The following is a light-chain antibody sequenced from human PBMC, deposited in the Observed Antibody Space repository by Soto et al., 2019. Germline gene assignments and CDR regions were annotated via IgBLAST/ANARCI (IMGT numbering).Light chain of an antibody. J-gene: IGKJ1*01. V-gene: IGKV3D-15*03. CDR2: DVS. CDR3: HQRQSWPRT. Sequence: EIVMTQSPAALSVSPGERATLSCRAGQGVTTNFAWYQQKSGQSPRLLIYDVSIRAAGIPARFSASGTGTDFTLTISDVQPEDFAVYYCHQRQSWPRTFGQGTKVDIK. CDR1: QGVTTN.